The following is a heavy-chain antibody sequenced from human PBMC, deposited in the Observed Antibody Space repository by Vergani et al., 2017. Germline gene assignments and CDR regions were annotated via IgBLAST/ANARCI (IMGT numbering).Heavy chain of an antibody. D-gene: IGHD2-21*02. CDR1: GYPFTSYY. CDR3: ARDPRGYGGDPEDYYYGMDV. J-gene: IGHJ6*02. V-gene: IGHV1-46*01. Sequence: QVQLVQSGAEVKKPGASVKVSCKASGYPFTSYYMHWVRQAPGQGLEWMGIINPSGGSTSYEQKFQGRVTMTRDTSTSPVYMELSSLRSEDTAVYYCARDPRGYGGDPEDYYYGMDVWGQGTTVTVSS. CDR2: INPSGGST.